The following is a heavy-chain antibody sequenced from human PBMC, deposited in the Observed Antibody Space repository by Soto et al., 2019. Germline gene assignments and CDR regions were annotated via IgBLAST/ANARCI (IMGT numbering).Heavy chain of an antibody. D-gene: IGHD5-12*01. CDR3: ARSREGYNQGPRNPFDS. V-gene: IGHV1-46*01. J-gene: IGHJ3*02. CDR2: INPSGGST. CDR1: GYTFTSYY. Sequence: ASVKVSCKASGYTFTSYYMHWVRQAPGQVLEWMGIINPSGGSTSYAQKFQGRVTMTRDTSTSTVYMELSSLRSEDTAVYYCARSREGYNQGPRNPFDSWGQGTMVTVSS.